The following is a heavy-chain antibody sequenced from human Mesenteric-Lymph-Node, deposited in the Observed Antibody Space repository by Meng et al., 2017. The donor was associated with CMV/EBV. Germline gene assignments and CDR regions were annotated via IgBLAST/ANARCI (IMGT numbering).Heavy chain of an antibody. J-gene: IGHJ6*02. V-gene: IGHV3-21*05. CDR2: IDSLSTSI. CDR3: ARDRATRMDV. Sequence: GGSLRLSCAASTSAFTISSMNWVRQAPGKGLEWVSYIDSLSTSIYYADSVKGRFTISRDNAKNSLYLQMNSLRAEDTAVYYCARDRATRMDVWGQGTTVTVSS. D-gene: IGHD5-24*01. CDR1: TSAFTISS.